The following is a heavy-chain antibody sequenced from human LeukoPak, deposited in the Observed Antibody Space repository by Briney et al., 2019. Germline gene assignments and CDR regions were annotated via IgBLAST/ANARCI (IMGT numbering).Heavy chain of an antibody. CDR3: ARSEDYYDSSGYYDY. J-gene: IGHJ4*02. V-gene: IGHV1-69*04. D-gene: IGHD3-22*01. CDR2: IIPILGIA. CDR1: GGTFSSYA. Sequence: SVKVPCKASGGTFSSYAISWVRQAPGQGLEWMGRIIPILGIANYAQKFQGRVTITAGKSTSTAYMELSSLRSEDTAVYYCARSEDYYDSSGYYDYWGQGTLVTVSS.